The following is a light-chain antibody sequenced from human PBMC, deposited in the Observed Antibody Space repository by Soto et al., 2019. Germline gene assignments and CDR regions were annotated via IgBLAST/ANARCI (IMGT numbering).Light chain of an antibody. V-gene: IGKV3-15*01. CDR3: HQYDNWWT. Sequence: ELVMTQSPDTLSVSPGERATLLCRASQSVRNNLAWYQQKPGQAPRLLIYGVSTRATGVPVRFSGSGSGTDFTLTISSLQPEDFAVYYCHQYDNWWTFGQGTKVEI. CDR2: GVS. J-gene: IGKJ1*01. CDR1: QSVRNN.